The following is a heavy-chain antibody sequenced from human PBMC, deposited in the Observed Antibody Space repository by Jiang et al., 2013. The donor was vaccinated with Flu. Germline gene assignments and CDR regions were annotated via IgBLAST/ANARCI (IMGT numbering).Heavy chain of an antibody. Sequence: VQLLESGGGLVQPGGSLRLSCAASGFTFSSYAMSWVRQAPGKGLEWVSGISGSSGSTYYADSVKGRFTISRDNSKSTLYLQMNSLSAEDTAVFYCAKEWLWGCNNGVCRDLYYGLNVWGQGTTVTVS. J-gene: IGHJ6*02. D-gene: IGHD2-8*01. CDR2: ISGSSGST. V-gene: IGHV3-23*01. CDR3: AKEWLWGCNNGVCRDLYYGLNV. CDR1: GFTFSSYA.